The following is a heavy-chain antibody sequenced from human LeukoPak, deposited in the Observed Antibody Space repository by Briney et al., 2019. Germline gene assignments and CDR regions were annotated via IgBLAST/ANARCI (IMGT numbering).Heavy chain of an antibody. CDR3: AKGQRWLQLVDY. D-gene: IGHD5-24*01. CDR2: ISSGGGDI. CDR1: GFTFSSYS. J-gene: IGHJ4*02. V-gene: IGHV3-23*01. Sequence: GGSLRLSCAASGFTFSSYSMNWVRQAPGKGLEWVSVISSGGGDIYYADSVKGRFTISRDNSKNTLYLQMNSLRAEDTAVYYCAKGQRWLQLVDYWGQGTLVTVSS.